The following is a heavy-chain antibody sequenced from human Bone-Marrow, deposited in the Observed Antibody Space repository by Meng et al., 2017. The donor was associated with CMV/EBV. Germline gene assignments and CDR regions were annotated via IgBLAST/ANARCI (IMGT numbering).Heavy chain of an antibody. CDR1: GYTFTGYY. CDR3: ARGLKEASGTSPYSRWFDP. Sequence: ASVKVSCKASGYTFTGYYMHWVRQAPGQGLEWMGWINPNSGGTNYAQKFQGRVTMTRDTSISTAYMELSRLRSDDTAVYYCARGLKEASGTSPYSRWFDPWGQGPLVTVSS. D-gene: IGHD2-2*01. V-gene: IGHV1-2*02. J-gene: IGHJ5*02. CDR2: INPNSGGT.